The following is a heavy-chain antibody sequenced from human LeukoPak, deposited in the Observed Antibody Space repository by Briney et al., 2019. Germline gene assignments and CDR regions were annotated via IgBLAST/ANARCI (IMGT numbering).Heavy chain of an antibody. J-gene: IGHJ4*02. D-gene: IGHD2-2*01. CDR2: INDVSGDI. Sequence: PGGSLRLSCAASEFTFSLYGMNWVRQAPGKGLEWVSYINDVSGDIHYADSVKGLFTISRDNAKNTLYLQMNSLRAEDTAVYYCARDTYQPGRIDCWGQGTLVIVSS. CDR3: ARDTYQPGRIDC. CDR1: EFTFSLYG. V-gene: IGHV3-21*05.